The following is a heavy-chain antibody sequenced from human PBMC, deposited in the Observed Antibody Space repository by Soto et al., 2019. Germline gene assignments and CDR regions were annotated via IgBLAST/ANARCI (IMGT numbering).Heavy chain of an antibody. Sequence: GGSLRLSCAASGFTFSSYAMHWVRQAPGKGLEWVAFMSYDGSHIYYADSEKGRFTISRDNSKNTLYLQMNSLRPEDTSVYYCAREGIPTAAASRYLDYWGQGTLVTVSS. CDR3: AREGIPTAAASRYLDY. J-gene: IGHJ4*02. CDR1: GFTFSSYA. V-gene: IGHV3-30*04. D-gene: IGHD2-21*01. CDR2: MSYDGSHI.